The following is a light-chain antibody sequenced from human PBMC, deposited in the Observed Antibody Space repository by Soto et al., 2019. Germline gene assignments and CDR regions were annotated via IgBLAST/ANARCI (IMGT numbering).Light chain of an antibody. J-gene: IGKJ1*01. CDR1: QSVTSR. Sequence: EMVVTQSPGTLSVSPGQRATLSCRAPQSVTSRLAWYQQRPGQAPRLLIYGASTRATGIPARFSGSGSGTEFTLTISGLQSEDFAVYYCQQYSDWPRTFGQGTKVDIK. CDR2: GAS. V-gene: IGKV3-15*01. CDR3: QQYSDWPRT.